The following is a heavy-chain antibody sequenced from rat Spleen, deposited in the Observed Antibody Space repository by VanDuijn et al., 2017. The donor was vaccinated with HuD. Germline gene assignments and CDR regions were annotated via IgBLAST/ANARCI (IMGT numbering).Heavy chain of an antibody. V-gene: IGHV5-27*01. D-gene: IGHD4-6*01. CDR1: GFTFSHYY. CDR2: ISTGGGNT. CDR3: TRGTYFRH. Sequence: EVQLVESGGGLVQPGRSLKLSCAASGFTFSHYYMAWVRQAPTKGLEWVAYISTGGGNTYYRDSVKGRFTISRDIAKSTLYLQMNNLRSEDTATYFCTRGTYFRHWGQGVMVTVSS. J-gene: IGHJ2*01.